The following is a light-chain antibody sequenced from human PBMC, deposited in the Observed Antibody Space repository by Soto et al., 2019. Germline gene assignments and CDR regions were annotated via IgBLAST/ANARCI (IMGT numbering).Light chain of an antibody. CDR2: EVS. CDR1: RSDVGGYNY. Sequence: QSALTQPASGSGSPGQSITIARTGTRSDVGGYNYVSWHQQHPGKAPKLMIYEVSKRPSGVSNRFSGSKSGNTASLTISGLQAEDEADYYCSSYTSSSTPYVFGTGTKLTVL. CDR3: SSYTSSSTPYV. V-gene: IGLV2-14*01. J-gene: IGLJ1*01.